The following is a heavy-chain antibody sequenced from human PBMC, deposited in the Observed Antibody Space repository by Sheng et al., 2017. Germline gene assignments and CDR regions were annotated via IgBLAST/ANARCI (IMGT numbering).Heavy chain of an antibody. CDR1: GGTFSSYA. J-gene: IGHJ4*02. V-gene: IGHV1-69*04. CDR3: ARKGLRFLEWRRNYFDY. CDR2: IIPILGIA. D-gene: IGHD3-3*01. Sequence: QVQLVQSGAEVKKPGSSVKVSCKASGGTFSSYAISWVRQAPGQGLEWMGGIIPILGIANYAQKFQGRVTITADKSTSTAYMELSSLRSEDTAVYYCARKGLRFLEWRRNYFDYWGQGTLVTVSS.